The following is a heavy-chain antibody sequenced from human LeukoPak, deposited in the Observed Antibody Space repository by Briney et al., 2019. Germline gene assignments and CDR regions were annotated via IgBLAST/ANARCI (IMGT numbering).Heavy chain of an antibody. CDR2: ISGSGGST. CDR1: GFTFSSYG. V-gene: IGHV3-23*01. CDR3: AKAPGGSGWYDY. D-gene: IGHD6-19*01. J-gene: IGHJ4*02. Sequence: PGGSLRLSCAASGFTFSSYGMSWVRQAPGKGLEWVSAISGSGGSTYCADSVKGRFTISRDNSKNTLYLQMNSLRAEDTAVYYCAKAPGGSGWYDYWGQGTLVTVSS.